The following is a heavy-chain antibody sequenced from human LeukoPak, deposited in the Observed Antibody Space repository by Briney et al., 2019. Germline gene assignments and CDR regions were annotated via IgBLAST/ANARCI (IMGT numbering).Heavy chain of an antibody. CDR1: GYSFTSYW. J-gene: IGHJ4*02. Sequence: RGASLKISCKGSGYSFTSYWIGWVRQLPGKGLEWMGIIYPGDPDTRYSPSFQGQVTISADKSISTAYLQWSSLKASDTAMYYCARRDYGDYVLIDYWGQGTLVTVSS. CDR3: ARRDYGDYVLIDY. CDR2: IYPGDPDT. V-gene: IGHV5-51*01. D-gene: IGHD4-17*01.